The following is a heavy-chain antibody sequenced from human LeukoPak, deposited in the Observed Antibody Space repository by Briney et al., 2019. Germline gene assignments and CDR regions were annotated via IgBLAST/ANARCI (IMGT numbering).Heavy chain of an antibody. CDR2: ISYDGSNK. CDR1: GFTFSSYG. D-gene: IGHD5-24*01. CDR3: AKDRGDSYNWYDAFDI. Sequence: GGSLRLSCAASGFTFSSYGMHWVRQAPGKGLEWVAVISYDGSNKYYADSVKGRFTTSRDNSKNTLYLQMNSLRAEDTAVYYCAKDRGDSYNWYDAFDIWGQGTMVTVSS. V-gene: IGHV3-30*18. J-gene: IGHJ3*02.